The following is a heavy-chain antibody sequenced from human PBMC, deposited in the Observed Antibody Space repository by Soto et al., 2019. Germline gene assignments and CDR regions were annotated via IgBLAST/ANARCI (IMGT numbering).Heavy chain of an antibody. CDR2: ISGSGGST. Sequence: EVQLLESGGGLVQPGGSLRLSCAASGFTFSSYAMSWVRQAPGKGLEWVSAISGSGGSTYYADSVKGRFTISRDNSKNTLYLQMNSLRVEDTAVYYCAKDSGYCSGGSCPSWFDPWGQGTLVTVSS. V-gene: IGHV3-23*01. CDR1: GFTFSSYA. D-gene: IGHD2-15*01. J-gene: IGHJ5*02. CDR3: AKDSGYCSGGSCPSWFDP.